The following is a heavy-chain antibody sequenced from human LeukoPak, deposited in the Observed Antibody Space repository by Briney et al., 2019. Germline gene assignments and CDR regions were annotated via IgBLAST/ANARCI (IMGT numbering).Heavy chain of an antibody. J-gene: IGHJ4*02. Sequence: GGSLRLSCAASEFTFSTYSMNWVRQAPGKGLEWVSTITSTSRYIYFADSVKGRFTISRDNAKNSLYLQMNSLRAEDTAVYYCTRDLVGATSDFWGQGTLVTVSS. D-gene: IGHD1-26*01. CDR3: TRDLVGATSDF. V-gene: IGHV3-21*01. CDR1: EFTFSTYS. CDR2: ITSTSRYI.